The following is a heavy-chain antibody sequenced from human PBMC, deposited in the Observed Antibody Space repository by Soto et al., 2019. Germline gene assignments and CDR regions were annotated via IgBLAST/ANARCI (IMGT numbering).Heavy chain of an antibody. CDR2: ISWDGGST. J-gene: IGHJ4*02. D-gene: IGHD3-22*01. CDR1: GFTFDDYT. V-gene: IGHV3-43*01. CDR3: AKDSMSSGYYYGNFDN. Sequence: PGGSLRLSCAASGFTFDDYTMHWVRQAPGKGLEWVSLISWDGGSTYYADSVKGRFTISRDNSKNSLYLQMNSLRTEDTALYYCAKDSMSSGYYYGNFDNWGQGALVTVSS.